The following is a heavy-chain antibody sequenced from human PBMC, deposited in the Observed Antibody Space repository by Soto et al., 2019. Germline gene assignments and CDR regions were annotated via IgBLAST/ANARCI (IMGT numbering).Heavy chain of an antibody. J-gene: IGHJ3*02. CDR1: GFTFDDYA. Sequence: LRLSCAASGFTFDDYAMHWVRQAPGKGLEWVSGISWNSDNIGYADSVEGRFTISRDNVKNSLYLQMNSLGAEDTALYYCAKDLYGNYGDAFDIWGQGTMVTVSS. V-gene: IGHV3-9*01. D-gene: IGHD4-17*01. CDR2: ISWNSDNI. CDR3: AKDLYGNYGDAFDI.